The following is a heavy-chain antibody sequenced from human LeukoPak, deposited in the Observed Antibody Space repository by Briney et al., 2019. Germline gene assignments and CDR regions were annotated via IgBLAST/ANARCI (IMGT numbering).Heavy chain of an antibody. CDR1: GYTLTELP. CDR2: FDPEDDET. J-gene: IGHJ6*03. V-gene: IGHV1-24*01. CDR3: ATGLPSHYYYMAV. Sequence: ASVKVSCKVSGYTLTELPMHWVRQAPGKGLEWMGVFDPEDDETIYAQKFQGRITMTEDTSTDTAYMELSSLTSEDTALYYCATGLPSHYYYMAVWGKGNTVPVSS.